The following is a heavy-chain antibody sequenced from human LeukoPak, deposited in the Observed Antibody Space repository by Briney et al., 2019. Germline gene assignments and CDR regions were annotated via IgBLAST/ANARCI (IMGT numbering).Heavy chain of an antibody. V-gene: IGHV3-23*01. D-gene: IGHD5-18*01. CDR1: GFTFSSYA. CDR3: AKDVTAMVTYDY. Sequence: GGSLRLSCAASGFTFSSYAMSWVRQAPGKGVEWVSAISGSGGSTYYADSVKGRFTISRDNSKNTLYLQMNSLRAEDTAVYYCAKDVTAMVTYDYWGQGTLVTVSS. J-gene: IGHJ4*02. CDR2: ISGSGGST.